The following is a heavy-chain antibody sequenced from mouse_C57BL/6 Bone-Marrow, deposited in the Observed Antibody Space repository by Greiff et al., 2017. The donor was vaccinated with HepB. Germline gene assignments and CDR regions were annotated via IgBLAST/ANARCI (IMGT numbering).Heavy chain of an antibody. J-gene: IGHJ3*01. CDR3: ARGGNWERFAY. CDR2: ISYDGSN. D-gene: IGHD4-1*02. V-gene: IGHV3-6*01. Sequence: EVQLQESGPGLVKPSQSLSLTCSVTGYSITSGYYWNWIRQFPGNKLEWMGYISYDGSNNYNPSLKNRISITRDTSKNQFFLKLNSVTTEDTATYYCARGGNWERFAYWGQGTLVTVSA. CDR1: GYSITSGYY.